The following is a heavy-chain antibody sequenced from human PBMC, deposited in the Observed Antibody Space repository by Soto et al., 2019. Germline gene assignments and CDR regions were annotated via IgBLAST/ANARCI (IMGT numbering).Heavy chain of an antibody. D-gene: IGHD7-27*01. CDR2: IDLDIGDT. CDR1: GHTFNGHH. V-gene: IGHV1-2*02. Sequence: QVQMVQSGAEVTKPGASVTVSCKASGHTFNGHHMHWVRQAPGQGLEWMGLIDLDIGDTKYAQKFQGRITSTSDTSITTAYMELLGLRSDDTSVYYCGLEPTGTGGFDYWGQGTLVTVS. J-gene: IGHJ4*02. CDR3: GLEPTGTGGFDY.